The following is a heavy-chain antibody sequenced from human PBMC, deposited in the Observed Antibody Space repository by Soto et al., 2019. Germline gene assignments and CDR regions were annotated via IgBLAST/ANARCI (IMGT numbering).Heavy chain of an antibody. CDR3: TRGRYDFWSGYPWADYYYYGMDV. V-gene: IGHV3-49*04. J-gene: IGHJ6*02. CDR2: IRSKAYGGTT. CDR1: GFTFGDYA. D-gene: IGHD3-3*01. Sequence: PGGSLRLSCTASGFTFGDYAMSWVRQAPGKGLEWVGFIRSKAYGGTTEYAASVKGRFTISRDDSKSIAYLQMNSLKTEDTAVYYCTRGRYDFWSGYPWADYYYYGMDVWGQGTTVTV.